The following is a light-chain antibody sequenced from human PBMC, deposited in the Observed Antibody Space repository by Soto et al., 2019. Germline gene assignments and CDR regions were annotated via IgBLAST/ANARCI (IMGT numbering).Light chain of an antibody. CDR3: QQYGSSQT. V-gene: IGKV3-20*01. CDR1: QSVSSY. CDR2: DAS. Sequence: IVLPQSPATLSLSPGERATLSFRASQSVSSYLAWYQQKPGQAPRLLIYDASNRATGIPDRFSGSGSGTDFTLTISRLEPEDFAVYYCQQYGSSQTFGQGTKVDIK. J-gene: IGKJ1*01.